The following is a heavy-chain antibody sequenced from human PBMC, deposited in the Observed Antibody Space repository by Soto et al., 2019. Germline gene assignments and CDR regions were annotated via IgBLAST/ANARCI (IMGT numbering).Heavy chain of an antibody. D-gene: IGHD4-17*01. J-gene: IGHJ4*02. CDR1: GYTFTTTYG. Sequence: QVQLVQSGVEVKKPGASVKVACKASGYTFTTTYGISWVRQAPGQGLEWMGWIRNDNGNTKYAQNLQGRVTMTTDISTSTAYMELRSLRSDDTAVYYCATTVTTRTPGDNWGQGTLVTVAS. CDR2: IRNDNGNT. CDR3: ATTVTTRTPGDN. V-gene: IGHV1-18*04.